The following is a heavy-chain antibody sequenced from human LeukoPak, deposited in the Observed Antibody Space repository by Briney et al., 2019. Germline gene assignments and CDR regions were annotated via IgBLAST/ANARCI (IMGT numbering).Heavy chain of an antibody. CDR2: INPSSGGT. V-gene: IGHV1-2*02. CDR1: GYTFTCYY. J-gene: IGHJ6*02. D-gene: IGHD3-10*01. CDR3: ARVPTMVRPGYGMDV. Sequence: ASVKVSFKSSGYTFTCYYMHWVRQAPAQGLEWVGWINPSSGGTNYAQKFQGGVTMTRDTYISTAYMELSRLRSDDTAVYYCARVPTMVRPGYGMDVWGQGTTVTVSS.